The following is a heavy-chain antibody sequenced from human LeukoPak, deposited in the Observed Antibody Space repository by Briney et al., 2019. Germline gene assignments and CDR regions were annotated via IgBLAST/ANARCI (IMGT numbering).Heavy chain of an antibody. CDR2: IIPIFGTA. J-gene: IGHJ4*02. V-gene: IGHV1-69*13. D-gene: IGHD3-9*01. CDR3: ARGGTFDWCFNY. CDR1: GGTFSSYA. Sequence: GASVKVSCKASGGTFSSYAISWVRQAPGQGLEWMGGIIPIFGTANYAQKFQGRVTITADESTSAAYMELSSLRSEDTAVYYCARGGTFDWCFNYWGQGTLVTVSS.